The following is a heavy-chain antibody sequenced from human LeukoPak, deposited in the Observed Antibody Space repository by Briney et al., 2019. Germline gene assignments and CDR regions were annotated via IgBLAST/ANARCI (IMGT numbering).Heavy chain of an antibody. CDR1: EYSSTTHW. J-gene: IGHJ3*02. V-gene: IGHV5-51*01. CDR2: IYHGDSDP. D-gene: IGHD6-13*01. Sequence: GESLKISCKGSEYSSTTHWIGWVRQMPGKGLELMGIIYHGDSDPRYGPSFQGQVTISADESFSTAYLQWSSLKSSDSAIYYCATTSTQVAAVGSDAFDIWGQGTLVTVSS. CDR3: ATTSTQVAAVGSDAFDI.